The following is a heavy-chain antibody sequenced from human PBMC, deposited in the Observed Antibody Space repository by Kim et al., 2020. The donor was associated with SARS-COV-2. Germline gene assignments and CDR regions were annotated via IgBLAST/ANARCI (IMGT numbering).Heavy chain of an antibody. V-gene: IGHV5-51*01. Sequence: EADTRYSRSVQARVTISADKSISTAYLQWSSLKASDTAMYYCARHGSGIAWGQGTLVTVSS. J-gene: IGHJ4*02. D-gene: IGHD3-10*01. CDR3: ARHGSGIA. CDR2: EADT.